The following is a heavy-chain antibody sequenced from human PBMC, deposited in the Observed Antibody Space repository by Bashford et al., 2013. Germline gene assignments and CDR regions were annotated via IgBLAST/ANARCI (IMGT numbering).Heavy chain of an antibody. CDR1: GGSFSSYA. V-gene: IGHV1-46*01. D-gene: IGHD6-19*01. Sequence: ASVKVSCKASGGSFSSYAFNWVRQAPGQGLEWMGIINPSGGSTSYAQKFQGRVTMTRDTSTSTVYMELSSLRSEDTAVYYCARDPQSGSGWYSYYFDYWGQGTLVTVSS. CDR3: ARDPQSGSGWYSYYFDY. J-gene: IGHJ4*02. CDR2: INPSGGST.